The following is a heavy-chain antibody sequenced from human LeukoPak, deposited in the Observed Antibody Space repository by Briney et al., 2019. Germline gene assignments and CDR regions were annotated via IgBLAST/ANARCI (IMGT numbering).Heavy chain of an antibody. CDR2: INPNSGGT. J-gene: IGHJ4*02. CDR1: GYTFTGYY. CDR3: ARGYDSSTHFDY. Sequence: ASVKVSCKASGYTFTGYYMHWVRQAPGQGLEWMGWINPNSGGTNYAQKFQGRVTITRDTSASTAYMELSSLRSEDTAVYYCARGYDSSTHFDYWGQGTLVTVSS. V-gene: IGHV1-2*02. D-gene: IGHD3-22*01.